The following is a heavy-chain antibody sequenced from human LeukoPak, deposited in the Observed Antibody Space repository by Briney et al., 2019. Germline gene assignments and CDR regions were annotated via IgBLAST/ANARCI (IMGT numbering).Heavy chain of an antibody. CDR3: ARDGQWQLPWGGELWFGEFNSNFDY. V-gene: IGHV3-74*01. Sequence: GGSLRLSCAASGFTFSSYWMLWVRQAPGKGLVWVSRINSDGRSTSYADSVKGRFTISRDNAKDTLYLQINSLRAEDTAVYYCARDGQWQLPWGGELWFGEFNSNFDYWGQGTLVTVSS. J-gene: IGHJ4*02. CDR1: GFTFSSYW. D-gene: IGHD3-10*01. CDR2: INSDGRST.